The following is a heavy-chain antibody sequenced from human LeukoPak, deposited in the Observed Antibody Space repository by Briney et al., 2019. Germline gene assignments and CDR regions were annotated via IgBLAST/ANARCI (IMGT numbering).Heavy chain of an antibody. J-gene: IGHJ3*02. D-gene: IGHD3-16*01. CDR2: IYYSGST. V-gene: IGHV4-59*01. CDR3: ARHWVVRRAFDI. CDR1: GGSISSYY. Sequence: SETLSLTCTVSGGSISSYYWSWIRQPPGKGLEWIGYIYYSGSTNYNPSLKSRVTISVDTSKNQFSLKLSSVTAADTAVYYCARHWVVRRAFDIWGQGTMVTVSS.